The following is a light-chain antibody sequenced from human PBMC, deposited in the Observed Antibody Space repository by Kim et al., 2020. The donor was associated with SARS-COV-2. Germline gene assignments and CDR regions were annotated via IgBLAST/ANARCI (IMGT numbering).Light chain of an antibody. Sequence: GQSTTLPCTGTSSDVGGYNDVSWYQQHPGKAPKLMIYDVSNRPSGVSNRFSGSKSGNTASLTISGLQAGDEADYYCSSYTSSSTLVFGGGTQLTVL. CDR3: SSYTSSSTLV. CDR1: SSDVGGYND. V-gene: IGLV2-14*03. J-gene: IGLJ2*01. CDR2: DVS.